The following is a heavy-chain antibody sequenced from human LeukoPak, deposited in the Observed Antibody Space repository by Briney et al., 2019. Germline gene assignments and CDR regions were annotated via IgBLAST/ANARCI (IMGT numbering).Heavy chain of an antibody. D-gene: IGHD2-15*01. J-gene: IGHJ4*02. Sequence: ASVNVSRKAPDDIFRRYGISWIRQAPGRGREGMGWINTEKDRTNYAQKFQGRVNMTAETSTSTAYVDLTSLTFGDTAVYYCATDRSDSFFWGQGTLVTVSS. CDR2: INTEKDRT. CDR1: DDIFRRYG. CDR3: ATDRSDSFF. V-gene: IGHV1-18*01.